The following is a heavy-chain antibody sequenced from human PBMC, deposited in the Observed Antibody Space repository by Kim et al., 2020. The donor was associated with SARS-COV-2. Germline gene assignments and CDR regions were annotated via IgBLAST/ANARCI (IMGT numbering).Heavy chain of an antibody. V-gene: IGHV3-9*01. Sequence: GGSLRLSCAASGFTFDDYAMHWVRQAPGKGLEWVSGISWNSGSIGYADSVKGRFTISRDNAKNSLYLQMNSLRAEDTALYYCAKGPWNDGKYYFDYWGQG. D-gene: IGHD1-1*01. J-gene: IGHJ4*02. CDR1: GFTFDDYA. CDR3: AKGPWNDGKYYFDY. CDR2: ISWNSGSI.